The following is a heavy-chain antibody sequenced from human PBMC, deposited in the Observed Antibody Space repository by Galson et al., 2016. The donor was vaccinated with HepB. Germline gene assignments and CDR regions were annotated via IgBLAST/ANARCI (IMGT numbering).Heavy chain of an antibody. J-gene: IGHJ4*02. D-gene: IGHD5-24*01. Sequence: SLRLSCAASGFTFSSYWMSWVRQAPGKGLEWVANIKEDGSEEYYVDSVKGRFTISRDNAKNSLYLQMNRLRAEDTGIYYCAREGLADGSYFDYWGRGTLVTVS. CDR2: IKEDGSEE. V-gene: IGHV3-7*01. CDR1: GFTFSSYW. CDR3: AREGLADGSYFDY.